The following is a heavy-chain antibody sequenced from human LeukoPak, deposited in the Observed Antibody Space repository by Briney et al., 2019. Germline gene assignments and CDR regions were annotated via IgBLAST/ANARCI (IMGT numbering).Heavy chain of an antibody. V-gene: IGHV4-4*09. J-gene: IGHJ4*02. CDR1: GGSISSYY. CDR3: ARHEGRFSAPHY. D-gene: IGHD6-6*01. Sequence: KPSETLSLTRTVSGGSISSYYWSWIRQPPGKGLEWIGYIYTSGSTNYNPSLKSRVTISVDTSKNQFSLKLSSVTAADTAVYYCARHEGRFSAPHYWGQGTLVTVSS. CDR2: IYTSGST.